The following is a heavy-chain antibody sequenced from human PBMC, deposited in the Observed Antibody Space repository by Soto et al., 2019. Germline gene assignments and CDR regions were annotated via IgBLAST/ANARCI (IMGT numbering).Heavy chain of an antibody. CDR2: IFYSGTT. V-gene: IGHV4-39*01. CDR1: GDTISSSDYY. CDR3: ARRTDYGDYSDAFDV. D-gene: IGHD4-17*01. Sequence: QLQLQESGPGLVKPSETLSLTCTASGDTISSSDYYWGWMRQPPGRGLEWIGNIFYSGTTYYNPSLKSRVTISVDTSRNQFSLKLSSVTAADTAVYYCARRTDYGDYSDAFDVWGHGSMVTVSS. J-gene: IGHJ3*01.